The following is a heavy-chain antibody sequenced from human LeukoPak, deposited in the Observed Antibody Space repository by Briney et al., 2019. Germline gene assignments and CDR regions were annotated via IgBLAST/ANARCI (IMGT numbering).Heavy chain of an antibody. CDR3: AKVSVGVVVPTAYFDY. CDR2: INASGDNT. Sequence: HGGSLRLSCAASGFTFSSYAMSWVRPAPGKGLECISIINASGDNTYFADSVKGRFTIYRDNSKNTVYLQMNSLRAEDTAVFYCAKVSVGVVVPTAYFDYWGQGTLVTVSS. D-gene: IGHD2-2*01. J-gene: IGHJ4*02. V-gene: IGHV3-23*01. CDR1: GFTFSSYA.